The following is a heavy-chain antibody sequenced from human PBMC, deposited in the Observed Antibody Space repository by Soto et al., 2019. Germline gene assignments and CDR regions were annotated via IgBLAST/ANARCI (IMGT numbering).Heavy chain of an antibody. D-gene: IGHD5-18*01. CDR2: IRSKANSYAT. V-gene: IGHV3-73*02. J-gene: IGHJ1*01. Sequence: EVQLVESGGGLVQPGGSLKLSCAASGFTFSGSAMHWVRQASGKGLEWVGRIRSKANSYATAYAASVKGRFTISRDESKNTGYLQMNSLKSEDTAVYYCTPGVTTIQHWGQGTLVTVSS. CDR3: TPGVTTIQH. CDR1: GFTFSGSA.